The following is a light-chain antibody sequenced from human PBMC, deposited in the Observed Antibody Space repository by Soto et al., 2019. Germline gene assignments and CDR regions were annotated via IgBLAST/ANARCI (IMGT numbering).Light chain of an antibody. V-gene: IGKV1-5*03. Sequence: DIQMTQSPSTLSASVGDRVTITCRASQSISSWLAWYQQKPGKAPKLLIYKASSLESGVPSRFSGSGSGTESTLTISSLQPDDFVTYYCQQYNSYRRTFGQGTKVEIK. J-gene: IGKJ1*01. CDR2: KAS. CDR3: QQYNSYRRT. CDR1: QSISSW.